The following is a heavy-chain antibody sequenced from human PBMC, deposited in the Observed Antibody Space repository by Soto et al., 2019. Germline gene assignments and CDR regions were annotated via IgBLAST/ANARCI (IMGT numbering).Heavy chain of an antibody. CDR1: GYTFTGYY. D-gene: IGHD2-21*02. Sequence: ASVKVSCKASGYTFTGYYMHWVRQAPGQGLEWMGWINPNSGGTNYAQKIQGWVTMTRDTSISTAYMELSRLRSDDTAVYYCARLAYCGDDCFAYGMDVWGQGTTVTVSS. CDR2: INPNSGGT. J-gene: IGHJ6*02. CDR3: ARLAYCGDDCFAYGMDV. V-gene: IGHV1-2*04.